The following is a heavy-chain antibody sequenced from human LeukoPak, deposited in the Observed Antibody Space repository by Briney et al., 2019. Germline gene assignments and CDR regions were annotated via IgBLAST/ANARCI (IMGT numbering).Heavy chain of an antibody. D-gene: IGHD4-17*01. CDR3: AEVSVGRYGDSPG. V-gene: IGHV1-69*05. J-gene: IGHJ4*02. Sequence: SVKVSCKASGYTFTNYGISWVRQAPGQGLEWMGGIIPIFGTANYAQKFQGRVTITTDESTSTAYMELSSLRSEDTAVYYCAEVSVGRYGDSPGWGQGTLVTVSS. CDR2: IIPIFGTA. CDR1: GYTFTNYG.